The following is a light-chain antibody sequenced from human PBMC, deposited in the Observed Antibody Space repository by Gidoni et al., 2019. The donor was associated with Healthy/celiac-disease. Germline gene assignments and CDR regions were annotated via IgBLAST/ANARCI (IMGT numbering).Light chain of an antibody. CDR3: RQSYSTPPVT. CDR2: AAA. J-gene: IGKJ4*01. CDR1: QSISSY. V-gene: IGKV1-39*01. Sequence: DIQMTQSPSSLSASVGDRVTITCRASQSISSYLNWYQQQPGKAPKLLIYAAASLQSAVPSRFSGSGSGTDFTLTISSLQAEDFAAFYCRQSYSTPPVTFGGGTKVEIK.